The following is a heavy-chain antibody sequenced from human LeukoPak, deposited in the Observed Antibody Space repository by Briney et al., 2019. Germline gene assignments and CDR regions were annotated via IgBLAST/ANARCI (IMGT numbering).Heavy chain of an antibody. CDR1: GGSISSSSYY. J-gene: IGHJ6*03. D-gene: IGHD5-24*01. Sequence: SETLSLTCTVSGGSISSSSYYWGWIRQPPGKGLEWIGSIYYSGSTYYNPSLKSRVTISVDTSKNQFSLTLSSVTAADTAVYFCASIRDGDSHSGYYYYMDVWGKGTTVTVSS. CDR2: IYYSGST. CDR3: ASIRDGDSHSGYYYYMDV. V-gene: IGHV4-39*07.